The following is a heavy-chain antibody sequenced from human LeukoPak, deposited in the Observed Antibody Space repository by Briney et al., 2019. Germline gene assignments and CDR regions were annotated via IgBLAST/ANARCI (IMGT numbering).Heavy chain of an antibody. D-gene: IGHD3-10*01. J-gene: IGHJ4*02. CDR2: IIPIFGTA. CDR3: ARHYYYGSGSYYIPYFDY. Sequence: SVKVSCKASGGTFSSYAISWVRQAPGQGLEWMGRIIPIFGTANYAQKSQGRVTITTDESTSTAYMELSSLRSEDTAVYYCARHYYYGSGSYYIPYFDYWGQGTLVTVSS. V-gene: IGHV1-69*05. CDR1: GGTFSSYA.